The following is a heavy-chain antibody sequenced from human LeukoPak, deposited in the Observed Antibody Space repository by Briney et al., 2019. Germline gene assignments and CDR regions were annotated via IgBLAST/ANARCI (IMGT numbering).Heavy chain of an antibody. CDR1: GFPFDDYG. D-gene: IGHD2-15*01. CDR3: VKDSYSRRTGWFDP. Sequence: GGSLGLSCPASGFPFDDYGMHWVRQAPGKGLEWVSGINWSSGSIGYADSVKGRFTISRDNAKNSLYLHMSSLRAEDTALYYCVKDSYSRRTGWFDPWGQGTLVTVSS. CDR2: INWSSGSI. V-gene: IGHV3-9*01. J-gene: IGHJ5*02.